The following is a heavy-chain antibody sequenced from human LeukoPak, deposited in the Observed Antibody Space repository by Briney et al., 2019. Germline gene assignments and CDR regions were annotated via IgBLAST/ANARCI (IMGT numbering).Heavy chain of an antibody. CDR2: ISYDGSNK. D-gene: IGHD6-19*01. V-gene: IGHV3-30*03. CDR1: GFTFSSYG. Sequence: GRSLRLSCAASGFTFSSYGMHWVRQAPGKGLEWVAVISYDGSNKYYADSVKGRFTISRDNSKNTLYLQMNSLRAEDTAVYYCATDSSGWHQIDYWGQGTLVTVSS. CDR3: ATDSSGWHQIDY. J-gene: IGHJ4*02.